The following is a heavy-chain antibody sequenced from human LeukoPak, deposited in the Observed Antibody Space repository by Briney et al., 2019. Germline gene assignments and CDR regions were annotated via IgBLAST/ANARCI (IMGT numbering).Heavy chain of an antibody. CDR2: ISGSGGST. Sequence: GGSLRLSXAASGFTFSSYAMSWVRQAPGKGLEWVSAISGSGGSTYYADSVKGRFTISRDNSKNTLYLQMNSLRAEDTAVYYCAKGGYSSSWYPFDYWGQGTLVTVPS. D-gene: IGHD6-13*01. V-gene: IGHV3-23*01. J-gene: IGHJ4*02. CDR3: AKGGYSSSWYPFDY. CDR1: GFTFSSYA.